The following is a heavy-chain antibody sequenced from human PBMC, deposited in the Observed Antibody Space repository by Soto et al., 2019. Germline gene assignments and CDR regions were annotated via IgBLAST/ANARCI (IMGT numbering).Heavy chain of an antibody. D-gene: IGHD3-9*01. J-gene: IGHJ6*02. CDR1: GYTFTNYW. V-gene: IGHV5-51*01. CDR3: ARPALDCNYYYGLDV. Sequence: EVQLVQSGAEVKKPGESLKISCKGSGYTFTNYWIAWVRQMPGKGLEWMGVIFPGDSDIRYSPSFQGQVTISADKSISAAYLQWSRLQASDTAMYYCARPALDCNYYYGLDVWGQGTTVTVSS. CDR2: IFPGDSDI.